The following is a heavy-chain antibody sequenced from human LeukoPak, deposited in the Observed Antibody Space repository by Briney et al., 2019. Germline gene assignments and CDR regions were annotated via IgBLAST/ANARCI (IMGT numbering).Heavy chain of an antibody. V-gene: IGHV4-4*07. D-gene: IGHD3-3*01. CDR1: GGSISSYY. Sequence: SETLSLTCSVFGGSISSYYWSWIRQPAGKGREWIGRIYTTGNTDYNPSLKSRVTMSVDTSKNQFSLNLSSVTAADTAVYYCARDARGWSGFDYWGQGTLVTVSS. CDR2: IYTTGNT. CDR3: ARDARGWSGFDY. J-gene: IGHJ4*02.